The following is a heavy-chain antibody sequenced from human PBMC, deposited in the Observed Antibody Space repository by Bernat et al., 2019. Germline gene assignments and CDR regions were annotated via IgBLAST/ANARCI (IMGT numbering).Heavy chain of an antibody. Sequence: QVQLVESGGGVVQPGRPLRLSCAASGFTFSSYGMHWVRQAPGKGLEWVAVIWYDGSNKYYAESVKGRFTISRDNSNNTLYLQMNSLRAEDTAVYYCARGRGSYGNFFDYWGQGTLVTVSS. CDR1: GFTFSSYG. J-gene: IGHJ4*02. V-gene: IGHV3-33*01. CDR2: IWYDGSNK. CDR3: ARGRGSYGNFFDY. D-gene: IGHD5-18*01.